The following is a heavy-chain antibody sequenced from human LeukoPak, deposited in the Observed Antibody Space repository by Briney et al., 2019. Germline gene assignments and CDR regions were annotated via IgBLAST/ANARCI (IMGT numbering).Heavy chain of an antibody. V-gene: IGHV5-51*01. J-gene: IGHJ4*02. Sequence: KPGESLKISCKGSGYSFTSYWTGWVRQMPGKGLEWMGIIYPGDSDTRYSPSFQGQVTISADKSISTAYLQWSSLKASDTAMYYCARHPRGYYDSSGYPIYYFDYWGQGTLVTVSS. CDR2: IYPGDSDT. CDR3: ARHPRGYYDSSGYPIYYFDY. D-gene: IGHD3-22*01. CDR1: GYSFTSYW.